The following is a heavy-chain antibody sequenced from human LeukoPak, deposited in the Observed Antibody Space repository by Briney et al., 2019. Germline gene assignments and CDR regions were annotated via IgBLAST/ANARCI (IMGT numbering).Heavy chain of an antibody. Sequence: GGSLRLSCAASGFTFNSYSMDWVRQAPGKGLEWVSSISSSSSYIYCADSVKGRFTISRDNAKNSLYLQMNSLRAEDTAVYYCAYLSISMIVVDWGQGTLVTVSS. CDR3: AYLSISMIVVD. J-gene: IGHJ4*02. V-gene: IGHV3-21*01. CDR2: ISSSSSYI. D-gene: IGHD3-22*01. CDR1: GFTFNSYS.